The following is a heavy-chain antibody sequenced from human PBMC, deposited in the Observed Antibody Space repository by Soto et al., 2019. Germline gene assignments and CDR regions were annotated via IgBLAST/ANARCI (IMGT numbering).Heavy chain of an antibody. V-gene: IGHV1-2*04. Sequence: QVQLVQSGAEVKKPGASVKVSCKASGYTFTGYYMHWVRQAPGQGLEWMGWINPNSGGTNYAQKFQGWVTITRDTSISTAYMELSRLRSDDTAVYYCARGGPVCSGGSCYGPSTFDIWGQGTMVTVSS. J-gene: IGHJ3*02. CDR1: GYTFTGYY. CDR2: INPNSGGT. D-gene: IGHD2-15*01. CDR3: ARGGPVCSGGSCYGPSTFDI.